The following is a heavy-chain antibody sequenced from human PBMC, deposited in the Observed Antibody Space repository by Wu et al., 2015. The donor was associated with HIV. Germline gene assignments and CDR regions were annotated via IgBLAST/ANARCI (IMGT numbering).Heavy chain of an antibody. J-gene: IGHJ3*02. V-gene: IGHV1-2*02. CDR1: GYPFTAFY. Sequence: QVQLVQSGAEVKKPGASVKVSCKTSGYPFTAFYIHWIRHVPGQGFEWVGWINPNSGGTNYGQKFQGRVTMTRDTSITTVYMELRRLTSDDTAVYYCASEFPGIAVASIWGQGTMVTVSS. CDR2: INPNSGGT. D-gene: IGHD6-19*01. CDR3: ASEFPGIAVASI.